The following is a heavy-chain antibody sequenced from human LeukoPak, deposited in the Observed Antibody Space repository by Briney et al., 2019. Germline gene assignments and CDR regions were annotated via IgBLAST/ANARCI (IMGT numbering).Heavy chain of an antibody. CDR2: ISNSGSTI. J-gene: IGHJ6*03. CDR3: ARGPYGDYVYYYYMDV. V-gene: IGHV3-11*04. Sequence: KPGGSLRLSCAASGFTFSDYYMSWIRQAPGKGPEWVSYISNSGSTIYYADSVKGRFTISRDNAKNSLYLQMNSLRAEDTAIYYCARGPYGDYVYYYYMDVWGKGTTVTVSS. CDR1: GFTFSDYY. D-gene: IGHD4-17*01.